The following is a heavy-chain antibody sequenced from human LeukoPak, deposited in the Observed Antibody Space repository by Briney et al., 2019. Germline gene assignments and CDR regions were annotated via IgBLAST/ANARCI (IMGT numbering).Heavy chain of an antibody. D-gene: IGHD3-3*01. Sequence: SETLSLTCAVYGGSFSGYYWSWIRQPPGKGLEWIGEINHSGSTNYNPSLKSRVTISVDTSKNQFSLKLSSVTAADTAVYYCARGNYDFWSGYYPTYYYYYMDVWGKGTTVTVSS. V-gene: IGHV4-34*01. J-gene: IGHJ6*03. CDR3: ARGNYDFWSGYYPTYYYYYMDV. CDR1: GGSFSGYY. CDR2: INHSGST.